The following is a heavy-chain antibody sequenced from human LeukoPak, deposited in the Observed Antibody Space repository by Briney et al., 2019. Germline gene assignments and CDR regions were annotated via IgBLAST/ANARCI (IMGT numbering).Heavy chain of an antibody. CDR2: INPYSGDT. CDR1: GYTFTSYG. J-gene: IGHJ4*02. D-gene: IGHD2-15*01. Sequence: ASVKVSCKASGYTFTSYGFSWVRQAPGQGLEWVGWINPYSGDTDYAQNLRGRVTLTTDTSTSKAYMELRSLRSDDSAVYYCARPQDMAGGYYFDSWGQGTLVTVSS. CDR3: ARPQDMAGGYYFDS. V-gene: IGHV1-18*01.